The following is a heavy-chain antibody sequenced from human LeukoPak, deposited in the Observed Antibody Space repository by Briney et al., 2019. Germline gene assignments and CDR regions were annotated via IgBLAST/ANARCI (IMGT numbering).Heavy chain of an antibody. CDR2: ISYDG. J-gene: IGHJ4*02. D-gene: IGHD6-19*01. CDR1: GFSFSTYG. V-gene: IGHV3-30*18. CDR3: AKGHSSGWWYFDY. Sequence: PGGSLRLSCAASGFSFSTYGMHWVRQAPGKGLEWVAVISYDGNYADSVEGRFTISRDNCKNTLYLQMNSLRAEDTAVYYCAKGHSSGWWYFDYWGQGTLVTVSS.